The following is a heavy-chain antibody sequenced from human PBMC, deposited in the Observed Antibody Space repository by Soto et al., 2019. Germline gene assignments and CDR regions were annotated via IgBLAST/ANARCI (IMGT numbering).Heavy chain of an antibody. CDR1: GFTFSSYA. D-gene: IGHD4-17*01. Sequence: QVQLVESGGGVVQPGRSLRLSCAASGFTFSSYAMHWVRQAPGKGLEWVAVISYDGSNKYYADSVKGRFTISRDNSKNPLYLQMNSLRAEDTAVYYCARVVYCDTYFDYWGQGTLVTVSS. CDR2: ISYDGSNK. J-gene: IGHJ4*02. V-gene: IGHV3-30-3*01. CDR3: ARVVYCDTYFDY.